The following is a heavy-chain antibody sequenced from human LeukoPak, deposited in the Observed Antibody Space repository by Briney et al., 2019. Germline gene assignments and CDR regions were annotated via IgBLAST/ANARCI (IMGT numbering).Heavy chain of an antibody. CDR1: GFTFSSYE. CDR3: AKEGSSYRYYFDY. D-gene: IGHD3-22*01. J-gene: IGHJ4*02. V-gene: IGHV3-48*03. Sequence: GGSLRLSCAASGFTFSSYEMNWVRQAPGKGLEWVSYISSSGSTIYYADSVKGRFTISRDNAKNTLYLQMNSLRAEDTAVYYCAKEGSSYRYYFDYWGQGTLVTVSS. CDR2: ISSSGSTI.